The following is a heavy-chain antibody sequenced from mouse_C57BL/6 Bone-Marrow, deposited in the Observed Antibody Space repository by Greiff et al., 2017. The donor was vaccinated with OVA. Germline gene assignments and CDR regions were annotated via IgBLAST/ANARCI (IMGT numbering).Heavy chain of an antibody. Sequence: DVKLVESGPGLAKPSQSLTLSCSATGYSFTSGYFWNWIRQFPGNKLEWMGYISYDGSNNYNPSLKNRISITRDTSKDQFFLKLNSVTTEDTATDYCARDDSSGPYYAMDYWGQGTSVTVSS. J-gene: IGHJ4*01. CDR3: ARDDSSGPYYAMDY. CDR1: GYSFTSGYF. D-gene: IGHD3-2*02. V-gene: IGHV3-6*01. CDR2: ISYDGSN.